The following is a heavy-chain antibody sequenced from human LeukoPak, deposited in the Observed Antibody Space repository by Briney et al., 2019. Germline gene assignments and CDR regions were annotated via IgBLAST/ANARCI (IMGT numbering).Heavy chain of an antibody. D-gene: IGHD2-2*01. J-gene: IGHJ6*03. CDR2: IHYDSTTE. Sequence: GGSLRLSCAASGFDFSSYGMHWVRQAPGKGLEWVAYIHYDSTTEDYADSVKGRFTISRDNSKNTLYLQMNSLRAEDTAVYYCAKVRVGCSSTSCHYYYYYYMDVWGKGTTVTISS. CDR3: AKVRVGCSSTSCHYYYYYYMDV. CDR1: GFDFSSYG. V-gene: IGHV3-30*02.